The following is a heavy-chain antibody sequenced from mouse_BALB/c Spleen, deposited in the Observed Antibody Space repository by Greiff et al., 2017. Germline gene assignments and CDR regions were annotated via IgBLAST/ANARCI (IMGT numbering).Heavy chain of an antibody. V-gene: IGHV1-9*01. CDR1: GYTFSSYW. J-gene: IGHJ2*01. Sequence: QVQLQQSGAELMKPGASVKISCKATGYTFSSYWIEWVKQRPGHGLEWIGEILPGSGSTNYNEKFKGKATFTADTSSNTAYMQLSSLTSEDSAVYYCARSGYRYEKYYFDYWGQGTTLTVSS. CDR2: ILPGSGST. D-gene: IGHD2-14*01. CDR3: ARSGYRYEKYYFDY.